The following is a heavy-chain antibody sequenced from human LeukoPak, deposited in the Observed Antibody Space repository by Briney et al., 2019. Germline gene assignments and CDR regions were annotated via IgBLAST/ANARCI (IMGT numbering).Heavy chain of an antibody. CDR3: ARADHEPSYSSSPFDY. CDR1: GDSVSSNSAA. V-gene: IGHV6-1*01. J-gene: IGHJ4*02. Sequence: SQTLSLTCAISGDSVSSNSAAWNWIRQSPSRGLEWLGRTYYRSKWYNDYAVSVKSRITINPDTSKNQFSLQLNSVTPEDTAVYYCARADHEPSYSSSPFDYWGQGALVTVSS. CDR2: TYYRSKWYN. D-gene: IGHD6-13*01.